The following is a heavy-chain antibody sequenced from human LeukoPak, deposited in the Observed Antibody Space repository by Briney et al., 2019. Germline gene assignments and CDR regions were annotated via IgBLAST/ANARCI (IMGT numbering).Heavy chain of an antibody. CDR2: LNSGGDVT. D-gene: IGHD1-26*01. J-gene: IGHJ4*02. V-gene: IGHV3-48*03. Sequence: PGGSLRLSCAASGFPFREYEMNWVRQAPGKGLEWISYLNSGGDVTHYADSVRGRFTISRDNAKNSLYLQMDNLRGDDSGIYYCARTTLSGAPRDWGQGTLVIVSS. CDR3: ARTTLSGAPRD. CDR1: GFPFREYE.